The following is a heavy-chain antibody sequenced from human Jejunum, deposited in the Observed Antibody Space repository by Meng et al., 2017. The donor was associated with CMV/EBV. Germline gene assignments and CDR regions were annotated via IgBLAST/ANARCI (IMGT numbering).Heavy chain of an antibody. J-gene: IGHJ5*02. CDR1: GDTPTADF. CDR3: LTYTSSSHSFGP. V-gene: IGHV1-2*02. CDR2: INSHSGAT. D-gene: IGHD6-6*01. Sequence: CKASGDTPTADFMFWVRQAPGQGLEWMGWINSHSGATQYAQKLQGRVTMTRDTSISTVYMDLSSLRSDDTADYYCLTYTSSSHSFGPWGQGTLVTVSS.